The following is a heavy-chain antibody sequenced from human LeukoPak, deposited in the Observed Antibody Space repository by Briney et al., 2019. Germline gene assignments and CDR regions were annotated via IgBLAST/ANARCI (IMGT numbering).Heavy chain of an antibody. CDR3: ARLWSGERPPDY. CDR2: IHYSGRT. D-gene: IGHD3-10*01. Sequence: SETLSLTCTVSGGSISSYYWGWIRQPPGKGLEWIGSIHYSGRTYYNPSLKSRVTMSVDTSKTQFSLKLSSVTAADTAIYYCARLWSGERPPDYWGQGTLVTVSS. J-gene: IGHJ4*02. CDR1: GGSISSYY. V-gene: IGHV4-39*01.